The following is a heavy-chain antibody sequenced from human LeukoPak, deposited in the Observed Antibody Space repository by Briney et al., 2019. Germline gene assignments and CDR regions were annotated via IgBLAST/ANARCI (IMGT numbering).Heavy chain of an antibody. Sequence: GGSLRLSCTASGFTFNNAWMSWVRRAPGKGLEWIGRIKRKSDGGTTDYAAPVKGRFSIPRDDSKNTLYLQMNSLKAEDTALYYCTTGAPYCGGECYSGYWGQGTLVTVSS. J-gene: IGHJ4*02. V-gene: IGHV3-15*01. D-gene: IGHD2-21*01. CDR1: GFTFNNAW. CDR2: IKRKSDGGTT. CDR3: TTGAPYCGGECYSGY.